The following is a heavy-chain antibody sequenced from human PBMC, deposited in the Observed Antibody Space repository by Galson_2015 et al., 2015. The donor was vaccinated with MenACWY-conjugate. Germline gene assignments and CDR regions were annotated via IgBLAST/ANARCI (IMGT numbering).Heavy chain of an antibody. D-gene: IGHD5-18*01. J-gene: IGHJ3*01. CDR3: ARGWGHTAMGYGLKPGAFDF. CDR2: ITFDGNYK. V-gene: IGHV3-30*03. CDR1: GFTFSLYA. Sequence: SLRLSCAASGFTFSLYAMHWVRQVPGKGLEWVSVITFDGNYKDFLDPVKGRFTISRDNSNNTLYLETNSLRPEDTAVYYCARGWGHTAMGYGLKPGAFDFWGQGTMVSVSS.